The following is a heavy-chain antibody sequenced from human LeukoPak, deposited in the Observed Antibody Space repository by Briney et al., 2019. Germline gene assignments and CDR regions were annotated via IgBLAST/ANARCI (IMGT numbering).Heavy chain of an antibody. CDR1: GYTFFNYG. Sequence: ASVKVSCKASGYTFFNYGISWVRQAPGQGLEWIGWISAYDGNTNYAQKLQDRVTVTRDISTSTAYMELRSLRSDATAVYYCGRDGVVTSYYFDYWGQGTLVTVSS. V-gene: IGHV1-18*01. D-gene: IGHD3-3*01. J-gene: IGHJ4*02. CDR3: GRDGVVTSYYFDY. CDR2: ISAYDGNT.